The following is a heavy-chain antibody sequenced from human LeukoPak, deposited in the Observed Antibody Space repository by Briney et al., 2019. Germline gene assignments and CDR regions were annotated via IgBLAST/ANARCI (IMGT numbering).Heavy chain of an antibody. D-gene: IGHD1-26*01. CDR1: GYTFTNYA. Sequence: ASVKVSCKASGYTFTNYAIHWVRQAPGQRLEWMGWINAGNGNTKYSQKFQGRVTITRDTSASTAYMELRSLTSEDTAVYYCARGGGSYFYYFDYWGQGTLVTVSS. CDR2: INAGNGNT. V-gene: IGHV1-3*01. J-gene: IGHJ4*02. CDR3: ARGGGSYFYYFDY.